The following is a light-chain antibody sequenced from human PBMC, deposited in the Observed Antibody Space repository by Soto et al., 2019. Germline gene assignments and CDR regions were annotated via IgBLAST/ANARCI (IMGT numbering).Light chain of an antibody. J-gene: IGKJ2*01. V-gene: IGKV3-20*01. Sequence: ETVLTQSPGTVSLSPGERATLSCTTSQTVNSDYLAWYQQKPGQAPRRLTDGVFNRATGIPDRLSGSVSGIYFTHPISGLEPEDSAVYYCQHYDGSPRTVGQGTNLEI. CDR3: QHYDGSPRT. CDR1: QTVNSDY. CDR2: GVF.